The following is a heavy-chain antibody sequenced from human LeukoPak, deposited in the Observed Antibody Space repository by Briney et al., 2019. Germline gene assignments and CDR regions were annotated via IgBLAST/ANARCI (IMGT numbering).Heavy chain of an antibody. V-gene: IGHV1-46*01. CDR3: ARDPGERDGEPLDY. CDR1: GYTFTGYY. CDR2: INPSGGST. D-gene: IGHD1-26*01. Sequence: ASVKVSCKASGYTFTGYYIHWVRQAPGQGLEWMGIINPSGGSTSYAQKFQGRVTMTRDMSTSTVYMELSSLTSEDTAVYYCARDPGERDGEPLDYWGQGALVIVSS. J-gene: IGHJ4*02.